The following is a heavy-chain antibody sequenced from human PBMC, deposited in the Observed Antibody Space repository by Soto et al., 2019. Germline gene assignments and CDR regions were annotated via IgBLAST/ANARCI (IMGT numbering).Heavy chain of an antibody. CDR1: GFTFSSYA. V-gene: IGHV3-30-3*01. Sequence: QVQLVESGGGVVQPGRSLRLSCAASGFTFSSYAMHWVRQAPGKGLEWVAVISYDGSNKYYADSVKGRFTISRDNSKNTPYLQMNSLRAEGAAVDYCARDGIAAAYGMDVWCRGSTVIVSS. D-gene: IGHD6-13*01. J-gene: IGHJ6*02. CDR3: ARDGIAAAYGMDV. CDR2: ISYDGSNK.